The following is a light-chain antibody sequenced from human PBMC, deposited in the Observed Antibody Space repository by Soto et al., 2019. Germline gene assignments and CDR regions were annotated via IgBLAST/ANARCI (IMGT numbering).Light chain of an antibody. J-gene: IGLJ2*01. CDR3: CSYAGSYAL. Sequence: QSVLTQPRSVSGSPGQSVTISCTGTSSDVGGYKYVSWFQQHPGKAPKVMIYEFSERPSGVPGRFSGSKSGNTASLTISGLQAEDEADYYCCSYAGSYALFGGGTKLTVL. V-gene: IGLV2-11*01. CDR2: EFS. CDR1: SSDVGGYKY.